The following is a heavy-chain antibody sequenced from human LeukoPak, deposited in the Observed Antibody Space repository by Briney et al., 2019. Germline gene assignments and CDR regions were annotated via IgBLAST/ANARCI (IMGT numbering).Heavy chain of an antibody. Sequence: PSETLSLTCTVSGGAITNYYWSWIRQPPGRGLEWIGYMYYSGNTNYNPSLKSRVTMSVDTSNNQISLKMTSLTAADTAVYYCARAPVGQPYYYMDVWGKGTTVTVSS. D-gene: IGHD3-16*01. V-gene: IGHV4-59*01. CDR3: ARAPVGQPYYYMDV. CDR2: MYYSGNT. CDR1: GGAITNYY. J-gene: IGHJ6*03.